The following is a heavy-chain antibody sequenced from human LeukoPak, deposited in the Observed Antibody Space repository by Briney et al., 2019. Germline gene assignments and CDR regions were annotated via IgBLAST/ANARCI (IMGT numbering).Heavy chain of an antibody. J-gene: IGHJ4*02. CDR1: GGSFSGYY. D-gene: IGHD1-20*01. V-gene: IGHV4-34*01. Sequence: IPSETLSLTCAVYGGSFSGYYWSWIRQPPGKGLEWVWEINHSGSTNYNPSLKSRVTILVDTSKNQFSLKLSSGTGADTAVYYCARDGITGTVFDYWGQGTLVTVSS. CDR2: INHSGST. CDR3: ARDGITGTVFDY.